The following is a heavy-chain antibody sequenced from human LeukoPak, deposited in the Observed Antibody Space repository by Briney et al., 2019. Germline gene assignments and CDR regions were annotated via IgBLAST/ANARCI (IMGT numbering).Heavy chain of an antibody. J-gene: IGHJ4*02. CDR3: ARVIAARTFDY. V-gene: IGHV1-2*02. Sequence: GASVKVSCRASGYTFTSYAMNWVRQAPGQGLEWMGWINPNSGGTNYAQKFQGRVTMTRDTSISTAYMELSRLRSDDTAVYYCARVIAARTFDYWGQGTLVTVSS. CDR2: INPNSGGT. CDR1: GYTFTSYA. D-gene: IGHD6-6*01.